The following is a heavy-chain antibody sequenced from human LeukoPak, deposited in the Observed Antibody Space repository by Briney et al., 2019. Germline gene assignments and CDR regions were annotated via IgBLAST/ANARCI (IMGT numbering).Heavy chain of an antibody. CDR2: IYPGDSDT. Sequence: GESLQISCKGSGYRFTSYWIGWVRQLPGKGLEWMGIIYPGDSDTRYSPSFQGQVTISADKSISTAYLQWSSLKASDTAMYYCARHFHSGKYSSPYYFDYWGQGTLVTVSS. CDR1: GYRFTSYW. V-gene: IGHV5-51*01. CDR3: ARHFHSGKYSSPYYFDY. D-gene: IGHD6-6*01. J-gene: IGHJ4*02.